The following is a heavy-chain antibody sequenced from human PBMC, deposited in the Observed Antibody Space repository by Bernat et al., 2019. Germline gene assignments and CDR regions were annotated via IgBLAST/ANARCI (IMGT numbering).Heavy chain of an antibody. J-gene: IGHJ6*02. D-gene: IGHD4-11*01. CDR1: GGSFSGYY. CDR3: ARVTTDYGIDV. Sequence: QVQLQQWGAGLLKPSETLSLTCAVYGGSFSGYYWSWIRQPPGKGLEWIGEINHSGSTNYNPSLKSRVTISVDTSKNQCSLRLSSVTAADTAVYYCARVTTDYGIDVWGQGTTVTVSS. CDR2: INHSGST. V-gene: IGHV4-34*01.